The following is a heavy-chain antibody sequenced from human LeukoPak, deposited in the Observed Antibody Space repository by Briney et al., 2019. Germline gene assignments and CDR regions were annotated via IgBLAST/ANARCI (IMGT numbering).Heavy chain of an antibody. V-gene: IGHV3-30*03. CDR2: ISYDGSNK. D-gene: IGHD4-17*01. CDR3: ARGNYGDYRYNWFDP. Sequence: GGSLRLSCAASGFTFSRYGMHWVRQAPGKGLEWVAVISYDGSNKYYADSVKGRFTISRDNSKNTLYLQMNSLRAEDTAVYYCARGNYGDYRYNWFDPWGQGTLVTVSS. CDR1: GFTFSRYG. J-gene: IGHJ5*02.